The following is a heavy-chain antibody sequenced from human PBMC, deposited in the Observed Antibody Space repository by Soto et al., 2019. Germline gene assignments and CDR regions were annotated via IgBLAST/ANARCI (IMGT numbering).Heavy chain of an antibody. V-gene: IGHV3-30*03. CDR1: GFTFSNYG. Sequence: QVHLVESGGGVVQPGTSLRLSCAASGFTFSNYGMHWVRQAPGKGLEWVAVTSSDGSTKYYADSVKGRFTISRDNSKNTLYLQMNSLTVEDTAVYYCASPYNAIPVTGTSYWGQGTLVTVSS. D-gene: IGHD6-19*01. CDR3: ASPYNAIPVTGTSY. CDR2: TSSDGSTK. J-gene: IGHJ4*02.